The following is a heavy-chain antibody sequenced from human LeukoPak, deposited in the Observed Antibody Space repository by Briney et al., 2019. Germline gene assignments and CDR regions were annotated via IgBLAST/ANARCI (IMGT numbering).Heavy chain of an antibody. CDR3: ARAPVAAAGTEDDY. CDR2: MNPNSGNT. J-gene: IGHJ4*02. V-gene: IGHV1-8*01. D-gene: IGHD6-13*01. Sequence: ASVKVSCKASGYTFTSYDINWVRQATGQGLEWMGWMNPNSGNTGYAQKFQGRVTMTRNTSISTAYMELSSLRSEDTAVYYCARAPVAAAGTEDDYRGQGTLVTVSS. CDR1: GYTFTSYD.